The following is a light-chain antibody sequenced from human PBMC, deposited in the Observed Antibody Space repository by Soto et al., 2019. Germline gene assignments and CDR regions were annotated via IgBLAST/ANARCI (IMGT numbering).Light chain of an antibody. CDR3: CSYVGRNTYV. CDR1: SSDVGGYNY. CDR2: DVS. Sequence: QPALTQPRSASGSPGQSITISCTGTSSDVGGYNYVSWYQQHPAKAPKLIIFDVSKRPSGVPNRFSGSKSGNTASLTISGLRAEDEADYYCCSYVGRNTYVFGTGTKVTVL. J-gene: IGLJ1*01. V-gene: IGLV2-11*01.